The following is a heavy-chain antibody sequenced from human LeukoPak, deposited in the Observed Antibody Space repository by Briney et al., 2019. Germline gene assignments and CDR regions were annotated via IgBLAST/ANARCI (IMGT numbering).Heavy chain of an antibody. CDR1: GFTFSRYG. D-gene: IGHD3-10*01. V-gene: IGHV3-30*18. CDR3: AKPYYYGSRSYMDY. J-gene: IGHJ4*02. CDR2: ISYDGSNT. Sequence: GRSLRLSCAASGFTFSRYGMQWVRQAPGKGMEGGAVISYDGSNTYYADSVKGRFTISRDNSKNMLYLQMNSLRAEDTAVYYCAKPYYYGSRSYMDYWGQGTLVTVSS.